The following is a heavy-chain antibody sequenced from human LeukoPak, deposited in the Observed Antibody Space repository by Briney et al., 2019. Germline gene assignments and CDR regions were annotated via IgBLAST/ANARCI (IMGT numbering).Heavy chain of an antibody. Sequence: SQTLSFTCAISGDSVSSNSAAWNWIRQSPSRGLEWLGRTYYRSKWRNDYAVSVKSRITISPDTSKNQFSLQLNSVTPEDTSVYYCVRDLSWRFDYWGQGTLVTVSS. D-gene: IGHD2/OR15-2a*01. V-gene: IGHV6-1*01. CDR3: VRDLSWRFDY. CDR2: TYYRSKWRN. J-gene: IGHJ4*02. CDR1: GDSVSSNSAA.